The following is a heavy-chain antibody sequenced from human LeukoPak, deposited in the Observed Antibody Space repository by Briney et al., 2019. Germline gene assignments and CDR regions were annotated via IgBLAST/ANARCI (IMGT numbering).Heavy chain of an antibody. Sequence: GGSLLLSCVVSGLNFSLYSISWVRQPPGKGLEWVSSISGRGDSRYYAESVKGRFTISRDNSKSTLNLQMGSLRVEDTAIYYCVSFEYWGQGTLVTVSS. CDR1: GLNFSLYS. J-gene: IGHJ4*02. V-gene: IGHV3-23*01. CDR3: VSFEY. CDR2: ISGRGDSR.